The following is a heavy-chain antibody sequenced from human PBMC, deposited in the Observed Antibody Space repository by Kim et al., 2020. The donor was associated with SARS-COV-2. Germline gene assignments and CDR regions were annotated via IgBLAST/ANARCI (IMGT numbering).Heavy chain of an antibody. Sequence: SETLSLTCTVSGGSISSSSYYWGWIRQPPGKGLEWIGSIYYSGSTYYNPSLKSRVTISVDTSKNQFSLKLSSVTAADTAVYYCASTIESDYYYYYGMDVWGQGTTVTVSS. V-gene: IGHV4-39*01. CDR1: GGSISSSSYY. CDR3: ASTIESDYYYYYGMDV. J-gene: IGHJ6*02. CDR2: IYYSGST.